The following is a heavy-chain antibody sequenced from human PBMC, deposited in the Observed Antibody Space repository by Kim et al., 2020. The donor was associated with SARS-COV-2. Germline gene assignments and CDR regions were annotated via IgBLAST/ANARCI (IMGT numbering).Heavy chain of an antibody. CDR2: ISNDGSNK. D-gene: IGHD1-1*01. Sequence: GGSLRLSCAASGFTFSSYAMHWVRQAPGKGLEWVAVISNDGSNKYYADSVKGRFTISRDNSKNTLYLQMNSLRAEDTAVYYCARSRTGTSLLGYWGQGTLVTVSS. CDR3: ARSRTGTSLLGY. J-gene: IGHJ4*02. CDR1: GFTFSSYA. V-gene: IGHV3-30*04.